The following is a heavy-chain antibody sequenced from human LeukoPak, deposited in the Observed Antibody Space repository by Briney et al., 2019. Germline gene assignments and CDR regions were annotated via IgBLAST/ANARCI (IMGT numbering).Heavy chain of an antibody. CDR1: GGSISSGGYS. D-gene: IGHD3-10*01. J-gene: IGHJ4*02. CDR3: ARALQPYYYGSGSYLDY. Sequence: SETLSLTCAVSGGSISSGGYSWSWSRQPPGKGLEWNGYIYHSGSTYYNPSLKSRVTISVDRSKNQFSLKLSSVTAADTAVYYCARALQPYYYGSGSYLDYWGQGTLVTVSS. V-gene: IGHV4-30-2*01. CDR2: IYHSGST.